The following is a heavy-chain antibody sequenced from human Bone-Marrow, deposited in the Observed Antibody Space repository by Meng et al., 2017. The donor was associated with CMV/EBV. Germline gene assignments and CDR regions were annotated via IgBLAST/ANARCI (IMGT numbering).Heavy chain of an antibody. Sequence: LRLSCAISGDSVSSNSAAWNWIRQSPSRGLEWLGRTYYRSKWYNDYAVSVKSRITINPDTSKNQFSLQLNSVTPEDTAVYYCARGDYYDSSEGYYFDYCGQGTLVTASS. J-gene: IGHJ4*02. V-gene: IGHV6-1*01. CDR1: GDSVSSNSAA. D-gene: IGHD3-22*01. CDR2: TYYRSKWYN. CDR3: ARGDYYDSSEGYYFDY.